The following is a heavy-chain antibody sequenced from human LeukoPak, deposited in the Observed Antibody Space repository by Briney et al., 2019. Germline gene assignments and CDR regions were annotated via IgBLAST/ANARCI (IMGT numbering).Heavy chain of an antibody. CDR2: ISSSGSTI. CDR1: GFTFSDYY. CDR3: AREWDYYDSSGYLLNWFDP. Sequence: GGSLRLSCAASGFTFSDYYMSWIRQAPGKGLEWVSYISSSGSTIYYADSVKGRFTISRDNAKNSLYLQMNSLRAEDTAVYYCAREWDYYDSSGYLLNWFDPWGQGTLVTVSS. D-gene: IGHD3-22*01. V-gene: IGHV3-11*01. J-gene: IGHJ5*02.